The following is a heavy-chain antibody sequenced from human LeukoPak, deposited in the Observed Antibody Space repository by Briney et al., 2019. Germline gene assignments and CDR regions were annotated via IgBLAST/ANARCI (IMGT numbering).Heavy chain of an antibody. CDR3: ARAGSGYSFDY. J-gene: IGHJ4*02. CDR2: GST. D-gene: IGHD3-10*01. V-gene: IGHV4-4*09. Sequence: GSTSYNPSLKSRVTISADTSKNQFSLRLSSVTAADTAVYYCARAGSGYSFDYWGRGTLVTVSS.